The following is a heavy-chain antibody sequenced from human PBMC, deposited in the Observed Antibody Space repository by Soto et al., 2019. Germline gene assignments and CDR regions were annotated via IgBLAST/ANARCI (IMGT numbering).Heavy chain of an antibody. CDR3: ARWSYLDY. Sequence: GGSLRLSCAASGFSFGSYALSWVRQAPGKGLEWVSTISGSDGKTFYADAVKGRFSISRDTSQNTLYLQMNSLGADDTAIYYCARWSYLDYWGQGTRVTVPQ. J-gene: IGHJ4*02. CDR1: GFSFGSYA. CDR2: ISGSDGKT. D-gene: IGHD3-3*01. V-gene: IGHV3-23*01.